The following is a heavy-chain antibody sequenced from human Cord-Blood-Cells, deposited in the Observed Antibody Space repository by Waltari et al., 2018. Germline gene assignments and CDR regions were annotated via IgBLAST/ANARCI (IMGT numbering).Heavy chain of an antibody. CDR3: ARYRVSSSWYGSSYWFDP. D-gene: IGHD6-13*01. J-gene: IGHJ5*02. CDR1: GGTFSSYA. V-gene: IGHV1-69*01. Sequence: QVQLVQSGAEVKKPGSSVKVSCKASGGTFSSYALNWVRQAPGQGLEWMGGIIPIFGTANYAQKFQGRVTITADESTSTAYMELSSLRSEDTAVYYCARYRVSSSWYGSSYWFDPWGQGTLVTVSS. CDR2: IIPIFGTA.